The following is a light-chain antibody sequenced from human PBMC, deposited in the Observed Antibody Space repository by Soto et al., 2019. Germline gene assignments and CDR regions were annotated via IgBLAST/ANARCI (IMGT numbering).Light chain of an antibody. CDR1: KNDIGVYDF. Sequence: QSALTQPPSASGSPGQSVTISCTGTKNDIGVYDFVSWYQHHPGKAPRLIIYEVVQRPSGVPDRFSDSKSGNTASLTVSGLQAADEGDYFCKSYAGSNTYVFGSGTKVTVL. V-gene: IGLV2-8*01. CDR2: EVV. J-gene: IGLJ1*01. CDR3: KSYAGSNTYV.